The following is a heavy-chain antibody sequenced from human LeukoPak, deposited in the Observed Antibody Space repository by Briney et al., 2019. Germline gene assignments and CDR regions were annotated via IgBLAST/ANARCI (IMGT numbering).Heavy chain of an antibody. D-gene: IGHD2-2*01. CDR3: ARTVVPAAIDWFDP. CDR1: GYTFTSYG. V-gene: IGHV1-18*01. J-gene: IGHJ5*02. CDR2: ISAYNGNT. Sequence: ASVKVSCKASGYTFTSYGISWVRQAPGQGLGWMGWISAYNGNTNYAQKLQGRVTMTTDTSTSTAYMELRSLRSDDTAVYYCARTVVPAAIDWFDPWGQGTLVTVSS.